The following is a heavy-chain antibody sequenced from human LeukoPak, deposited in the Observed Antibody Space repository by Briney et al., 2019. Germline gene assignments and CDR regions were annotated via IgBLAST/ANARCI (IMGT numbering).Heavy chain of an antibody. CDR1: GGSISSYY. J-gene: IGHJ2*01. CDR2: IYYSGST. D-gene: IGHD3-22*01. V-gene: IGHV4-59*01. CDR3: ARVGGSGYYHYWYFDL. Sequence: SETVSLTCTVSGGSISSYYWSWIRQPPGKGLEWIGYIYYSGSTNYNPSLKSRVTISVDTSKNQFSLKLSSVTAADTAVYYCARVGGSGYYHYWYFDLWGPGTLVTVSS.